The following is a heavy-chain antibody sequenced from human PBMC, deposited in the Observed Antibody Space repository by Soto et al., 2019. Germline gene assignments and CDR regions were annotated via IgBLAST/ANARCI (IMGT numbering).Heavy chain of an antibody. Sequence: GESLKISCKGSGYSFTSYWIGWVRQMPGKGLEWMGIIYPGDSDTRYSPSFQGQVTISADKSISTAYLQWSSLKASDTAMYYCARKGSGATYYDFWSGYYTGYYYYYMDVWGKGTTVTVSS. J-gene: IGHJ6*03. CDR1: GYSFTSYW. D-gene: IGHD3-3*01. CDR3: ARKGSGATYYDFWSGYYTGYYYYYMDV. CDR2: IYPGDSDT. V-gene: IGHV5-51*01.